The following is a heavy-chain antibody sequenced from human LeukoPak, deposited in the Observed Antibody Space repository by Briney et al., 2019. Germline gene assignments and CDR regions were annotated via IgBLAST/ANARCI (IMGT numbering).Heavy chain of an antibody. CDR1: GFTFSSYS. CDR3: ARDRSGMMSSSWFLDY. CDR2: ISSSSTTI. J-gene: IGHJ4*02. D-gene: IGHD6-13*01. V-gene: IGHV3-48*04. Sequence: GGSLRLSCAASGFTFSSYSMNWVRQAPGKGLEWVSYISSSSTTIYYADSVKGRFTISRDNAKNSLYLQMNSLRAEDTAVYYCARDRSGMMSSSWFLDYWGQGTLVTVSS.